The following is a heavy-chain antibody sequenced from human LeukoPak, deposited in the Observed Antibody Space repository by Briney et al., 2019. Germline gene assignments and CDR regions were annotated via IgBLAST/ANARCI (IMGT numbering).Heavy chain of an antibody. CDR1: GYTSTSYG. CDR3: ARVKVSPFTHGGQQLAPYYFDY. D-gene: IGHD6-13*01. CDR2: ISAYNGNT. Sequence: ASVKVSCKASGYTSTSYGISWVRQAPGQGLEWMGWISAYNGNTNYAQKLQGRVTMTTDTSTSTAYMELRSLRSDDTAVYYCARVKVSPFTHGGQQLAPYYFDYWGQGTLVTVSS. J-gene: IGHJ4*02. V-gene: IGHV1-18*01.